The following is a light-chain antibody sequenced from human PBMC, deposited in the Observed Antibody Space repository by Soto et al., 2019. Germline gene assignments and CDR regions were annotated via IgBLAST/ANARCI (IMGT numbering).Light chain of an antibody. CDR2: EDN. J-gene: IGLJ2*01. Sequence: NFMLTRPHSVSESPGKTVTIPCTRSSGSIASNYVQWYQQRPGSAPTTVIYEDNQRPSGVPDRFSGSIDSSSNSASLTISGLKTEDEADYYCQSYDSSNHVVFGGGTKLTVL. CDR1: SGSIASNY. V-gene: IGLV6-57*04. CDR3: QSYDSSNHVV.